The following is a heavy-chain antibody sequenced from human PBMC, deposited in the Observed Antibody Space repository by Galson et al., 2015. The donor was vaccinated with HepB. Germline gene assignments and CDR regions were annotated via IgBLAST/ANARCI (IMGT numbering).Heavy chain of an antibody. J-gene: IGHJ6*02. CDR3: ARCGGRSFGYRYFDS. Sequence: SETLSLTCAVYGGPLRGYYWSWIRQSPGKGPEWIGQIDHSGDTNYNPSLKSRVSISVDTSKNQYSLKVNSVTAADTGLYYCARCGGRSFGYRYFDSWGQGTTVTVSS. CDR1: GGPLRGYY. V-gene: IGHV4-34*01. CDR2: IDHSGDT. D-gene: IGHD5-18*01.